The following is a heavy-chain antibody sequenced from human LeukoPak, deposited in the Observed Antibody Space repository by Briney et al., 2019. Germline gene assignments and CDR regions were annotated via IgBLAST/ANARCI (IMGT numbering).Heavy chain of an antibody. CDR2: INPNSGGT. CDR3: ARDIELGINYFDY. V-gene: IGHV1-2*02. CDR1: GYTFTGYY. D-gene: IGHD7-27*01. Sequence: ASVKVSCKASGYTFTGYYMHWVRQAPGQGLEWMGWINPNSGGTNYAQKFQGRVTMTRDTSISTAYMELRSLRSGDTAVYYCARDIELGINYFDYWGQGTLVTVSS. J-gene: IGHJ4*02.